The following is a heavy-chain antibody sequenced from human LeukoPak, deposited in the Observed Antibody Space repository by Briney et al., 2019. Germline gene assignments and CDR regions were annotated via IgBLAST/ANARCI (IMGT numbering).Heavy chain of an antibody. CDR3: ARGAGIAAAGL. CDR1: GYSISSGYY. CDR2: IYHSGST. J-gene: IGHJ4*02. D-gene: IGHD6-13*01. Sequence: PSETLSLTCTVSGYSISSGYYWGWIRQPPGKGLEWIGSIYHSGSTYYNPSLMSRVTISVDTSKNQFSLKLSSVTAADTAVYYCARGAGIAAAGLWGQGTLVTASS. V-gene: IGHV4-38-2*02.